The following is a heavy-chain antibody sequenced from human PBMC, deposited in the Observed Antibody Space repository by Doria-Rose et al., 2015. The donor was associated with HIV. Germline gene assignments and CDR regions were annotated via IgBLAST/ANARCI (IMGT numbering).Heavy chain of an antibody. V-gene: IGHV2-26*01. D-gene: IGHD6-13*01. CDR2: IFSDGER. CDR1: GVSLSSPGMG. Sequence: QVTLKESGPVLVKPTETLTLTCTVSGVSLSSPGMGVSWIRQPPGKALEWLANIFSDGERSYKTSPKSRLTISRGTSKSQVVLTMTDMDPVDTATYYCARIKSSRWYHKYYFDFWGQGTLVIVSA. CDR3: ARIKSSRWYHKYYFDF. J-gene: IGHJ4*02.